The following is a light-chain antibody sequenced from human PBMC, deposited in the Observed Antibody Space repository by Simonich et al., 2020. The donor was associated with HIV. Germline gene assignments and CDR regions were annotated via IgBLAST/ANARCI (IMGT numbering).Light chain of an antibody. V-gene: IGKV3-15*01. CDR2: GTS. CDR3: QQYDNWPLT. Sequence: EILMTQSPATLSVSPGESATLSCRASQSVSSNLAWYQQKPGQAPRLVIYGTSTRATGIPARFSGSGSGTEFTLTISSMQSEDFAVYYCQQYDNWPLTFGPGTKVDIK. J-gene: IGKJ3*01. CDR1: QSVSSN.